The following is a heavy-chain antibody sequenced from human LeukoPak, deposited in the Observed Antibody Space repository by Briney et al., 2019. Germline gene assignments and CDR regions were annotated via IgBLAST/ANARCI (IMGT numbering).Heavy chain of an antibody. CDR2: ISSNGGST. CDR1: GFTFSSYA. D-gene: IGHD2-15*01. CDR3: VKDGPGYCSGGSCYDALFDC. J-gene: IGHJ4*02. V-gene: IGHV3-64D*06. Sequence: PGGSLRLSCSASGFTFSSYAMHWVRQAPGKGLEYVSAISSNGGSTYYADSVKGRFTISRDNSKNTLYLQMSSLRAEDTAVYYCVKDGPGYCSGGSCYDALFDCWGQGTLVTVSS.